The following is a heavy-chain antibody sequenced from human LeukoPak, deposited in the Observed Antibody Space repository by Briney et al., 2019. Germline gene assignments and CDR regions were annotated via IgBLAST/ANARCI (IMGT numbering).Heavy chain of an antibody. CDR2: IYYSGST. CDR3: ATDRWVYYGSGTHWFDP. CDR1: GGSISSYY. J-gene: IGHJ5*02. D-gene: IGHD3-10*01. V-gene: IGHV4-59*01. Sequence: SETLSLTCTVSGGSISSYYWSWIRQPPGKGLEWIGYIYYSGSTNYNPSLKSRVTISVDTSKNQFSLKLSSVTAADTAVYYCATDRWVYYGSGTHWFDPWGQGTLVTVSS.